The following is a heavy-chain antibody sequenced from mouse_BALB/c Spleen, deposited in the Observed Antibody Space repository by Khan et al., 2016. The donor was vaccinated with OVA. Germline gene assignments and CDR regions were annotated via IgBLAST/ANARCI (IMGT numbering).Heavy chain of an antibody. V-gene: IGHV1-18*01. CDR1: GYSFTGYY. D-gene: IGHD1-1*01. Sequence: VQLQQSGPDLVKPGASVKISCKTSGYSFTGYYIHWVKQSQGKSLEWIGRVNPNNGGTTYNQKFKGQAILTVEKSSSTAYMELSSLTSEDSAVYYCGRISIITVEGFAYWGQGTLVTVSA. CDR3: GRISIITVEGFAY. J-gene: IGHJ3*01. CDR2: VNPNNGGT.